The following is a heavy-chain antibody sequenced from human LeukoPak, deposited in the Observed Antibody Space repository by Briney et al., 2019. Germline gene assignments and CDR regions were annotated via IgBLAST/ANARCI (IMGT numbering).Heavy chain of an antibody. D-gene: IGHD6-19*01. J-gene: IGHJ4*02. CDR1: DGSVSSGSYY. V-gene: IGHV4-61*01. CDR2: IYYSGST. CDR3: ARGVAVAGRIGDFDY. Sequence: SETLSLTCTVSDGSVSSGSYYWSWIRQPPGKGLEWIGYIYYSGSTNYNPSLKSRVTISVDTSKNQFSLKLSSVTAADTAVYYCARGVAVAGRIGDFDYWGQGTLVTVSS.